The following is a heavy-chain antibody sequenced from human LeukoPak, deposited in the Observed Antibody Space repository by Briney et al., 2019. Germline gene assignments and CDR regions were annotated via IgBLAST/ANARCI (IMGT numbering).Heavy chain of an antibody. Sequence: SETLSLTCTVSGDSISSRSSSWGWIRQPPGKGLEWIGTIYYSGSTYYNPSLKSRVTISGDTSKNQFSLKLSSVTAADTAVYYCARHCTNGVCYYYWGQGTLVTVSS. CDR3: ARHCTNGVCYYY. CDR2: IYYSGST. CDR1: GDSISSRSSS. J-gene: IGHJ4*02. V-gene: IGHV4-39*01. D-gene: IGHD2-8*01.